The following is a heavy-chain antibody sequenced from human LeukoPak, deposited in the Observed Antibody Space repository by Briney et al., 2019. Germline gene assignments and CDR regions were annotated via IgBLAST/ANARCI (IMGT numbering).Heavy chain of an antibody. V-gene: IGHV7-4-1*02. CDR2: INTNTGNT. CDR1: GFTFTDYY. CDR3: ARDARWLGDDY. J-gene: IGHJ4*02. Sequence: WASVKVSCKASGFTFTDYYLHWVRQAPGQGLEWMGWINTNTGNTTYAQGFTGRFVFSSDTSVSTAYLQISSLKAEDTAVYYCARDARWLGDDYWGQGTLVTVSS. D-gene: IGHD5-24*01.